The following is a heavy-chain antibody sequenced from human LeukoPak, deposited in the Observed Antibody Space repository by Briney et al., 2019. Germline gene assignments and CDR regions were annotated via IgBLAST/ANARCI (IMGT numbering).Heavy chain of an antibody. Sequence: PSETLSLTCTVSGGSISSYYWSWIRQPPGKGLEWIGYIYHSGSTNYNPSLQSRVTISVDTSKNQFSLNLNSVTAADTAVYYCARGGAARLHFQNWGQGTLVTVSS. CDR1: GGSISSYY. CDR2: IYHSGST. V-gene: IGHV4-59*01. J-gene: IGHJ1*01. CDR3: ARGGAARLHFQN. D-gene: IGHD6-6*01.